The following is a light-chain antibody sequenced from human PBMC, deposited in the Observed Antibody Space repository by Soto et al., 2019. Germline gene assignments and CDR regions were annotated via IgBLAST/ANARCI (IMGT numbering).Light chain of an antibody. J-gene: IGKJ4*01. CDR1: QSVNSH. V-gene: IGKV3-11*01. CDR3: QQRTNWRLS. Sequence: EIVVTQSPATLSLSPGERATLSCRASQSVNSHLTWYQQKPGRAPKLLIYDASNRATGIPARFSGSGSGSDFTLTISSLEPEDFAVYFGQQRTNWRLSFGGGTKVEMK. CDR2: DAS.